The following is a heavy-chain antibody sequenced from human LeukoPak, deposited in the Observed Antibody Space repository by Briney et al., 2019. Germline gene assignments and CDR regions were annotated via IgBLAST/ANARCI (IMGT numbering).Heavy chain of an antibody. V-gene: IGHV1-2*06. Sequence: GASVKVSSNASEDTFTDHYFHWVRHAPRHTLEWKRRFNPNSGGTEYEQKFQGRVTMTRDTSISTAYMELSSLRSDDTAVYYCARERTYYYFDLWGRGTLVTVSS. CDR3: ARERTYYYFDL. J-gene: IGHJ2*01. CDR1: EDTFTDHY. D-gene: IGHD3-10*01. CDR2: FNPNSGGT.